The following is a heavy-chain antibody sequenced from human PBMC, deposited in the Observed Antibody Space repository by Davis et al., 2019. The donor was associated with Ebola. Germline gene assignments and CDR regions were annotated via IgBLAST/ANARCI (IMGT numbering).Heavy chain of an antibody. J-gene: IGHJ4*02. CDR3: ARPLYDFWSGYTD. Sequence: PSETLSLTCTVSGGSITNHYWSCIRQPPGKGLEWIAYIYYSGSTNFNPSLKSRVTISVDTSKNQFSLKLSSVTAADTAVYYCARPLYDFWSGYTDWGQGTLVTVSS. V-gene: IGHV4-59*11. CDR2: IYYSGST. CDR1: GGSITNHY. D-gene: IGHD3-3*01.